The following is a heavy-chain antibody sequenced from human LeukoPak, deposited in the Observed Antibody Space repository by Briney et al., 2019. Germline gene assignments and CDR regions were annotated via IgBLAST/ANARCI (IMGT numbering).Heavy chain of an antibody. D-gene: IGHD3-22*01. CDR1: GGSISSYY. V-gene: IGHV4-59*01. CDR2: IYYSGST. J-gene: IGHJ3*02. CDR3: ARGSPNYYDSSGYYCYAFDI. Sequence: KLSETLSLTCTVSGGSISSYYWSWIRQPPGKGLEWIGYIYYSGSTNYNPSLKSRVTISVDTSKNQFSLKLSSVTAADTAVYYCARGSPNYYDSSGYYCYAFDIWGQGTMVTVSS.